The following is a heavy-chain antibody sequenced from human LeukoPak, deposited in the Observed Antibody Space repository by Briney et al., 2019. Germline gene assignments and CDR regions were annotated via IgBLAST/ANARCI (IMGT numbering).Heavy chain of an antibody. V-gene: IGHV3-21*01. CDR3: ARGGWLRYFDWLLREIDY. D-gene: IGHD3-9*01. CDR2: ISSSSSYI. CDR1: GFTFSSYS. Sequence: PGGSLRLPCAASGFTFSSYSMNWVRQAPGKGLEWVSSISSSSSYIYYADSVKGRFTISRDNAKNSLYLQMNSLRAEDTAVYYCARGGWLRYFDWLLREIDYWGQGTLVTVSS. J-gene: IGHJ4*02.